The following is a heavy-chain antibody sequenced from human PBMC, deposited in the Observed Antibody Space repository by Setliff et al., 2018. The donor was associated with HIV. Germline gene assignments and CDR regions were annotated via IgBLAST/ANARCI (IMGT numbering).Heavy chain of an antibody. CDR1: GGSISSGGYY. Sequence: PSETLSLTCTVSGGSISSGGYYWSWIRQHPGKGLEWIGYIYYSGSTNYNPSLKSRVTISVDTSKNQFSLKLSSVTAADTAVYYCARGNVGYSSGWGYMDVWGKGTTVTVSS. D-gene: IGHD6-19*01. V-gene: IGHV4-61*08. CDR2: IYYSGST. J-gene: IGHJ6*03. CDR3: ARGNVGYSSGWGYMDV.